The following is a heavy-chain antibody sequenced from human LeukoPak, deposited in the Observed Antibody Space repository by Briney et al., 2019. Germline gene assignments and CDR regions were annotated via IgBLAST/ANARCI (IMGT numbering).Heavy chain of an antibody. D-gene: IGHD2-15*01. CDR3: AKFAQRYCSGGSCHPFDY. CDR1: GFTFSSYA. J-gene: IGHJ4*02. CDR2: ISGNGGTT. V-gene: IGHV3-23*01. Sequence: GGSLRLSCAASGFTFSSYAMSWVRQAPGKGLEWVSAISGNGGTTYYADSVKGRFTISRDNSKNTLYLQMKSLRAEDTPVYHCAKFAQRYCSGGSCHPFDYWGQGTLVTVSS.